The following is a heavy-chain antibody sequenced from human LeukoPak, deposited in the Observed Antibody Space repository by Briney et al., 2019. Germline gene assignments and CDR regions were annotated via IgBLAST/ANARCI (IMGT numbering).Heavy chain of an antibody. CDR3: ARGHRGLGY. V-gene: IGHV4-59*01. CDR2: IYYSGTT. D-gene: IGHD3-16*01. Sequence: SETLSLTCTVSGASISDYYWSWIRQPPGKGLEWIGYIYYSGTTNYNPSLKSRVTISVDMSKNQFSLMLSSVTAADTAVYYCARGHRGLGYWGQGTLVVVSS. J-gene: IGHJ4*02. CDR1: GASISDYY.